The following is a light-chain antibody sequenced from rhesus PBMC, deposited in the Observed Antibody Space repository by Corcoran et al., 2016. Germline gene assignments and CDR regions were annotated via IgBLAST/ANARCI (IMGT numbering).Light chain of an antibody. CDR3: QVWDISSDHPV. Sequence: SYDLTPPRSGSVSPGQTARITCGADNIGSEVVDWYQQKPAQAPVLVIYGDSERPSGIPDRFAGFQSGNTATLTSSGVEAGYEADFYCQVWDISSDHPVFGSGTRLTVL. CDR2: GDS. J-gene: IGLJ6*01. V-gene: IGLV3-44*01. CDR1: NIGSEV.